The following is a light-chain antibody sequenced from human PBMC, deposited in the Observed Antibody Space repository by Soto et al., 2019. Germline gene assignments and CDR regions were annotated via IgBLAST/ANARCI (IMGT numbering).Light chain of an antibody. CDR2: GAS. V-gene: IGKV3-20*01. CDR1: QSISSSF. CDR3: QQYVRSPPSWT. J-gene: IGKJ1*01. Sequence: ETVLTQSPGTLSLSPGERATLSCRASQSISSSFLAWYQQKPGQAPRLLIYGASSRATGIPDRFSGSGSGTDFPLTISRLEPEDAAVYYCQQYVRSPPSWTFGQGTKVEIK.